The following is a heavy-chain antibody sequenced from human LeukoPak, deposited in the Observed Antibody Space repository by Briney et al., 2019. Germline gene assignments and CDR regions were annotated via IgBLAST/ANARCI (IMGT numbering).Heavy chain of an antibody. CDR2: ISAYNGNT. V-gene: IGHV1-18*01. Sequence: ASVKVSCKASGYTFTSYAMHWVRQAPGQGLEWMGWISAYNGNTNYAQKLQGRVTMTTDTSTSTAYMELRSLRSDDTAVYYCARELPNYDFWSGDAFDIWGQGTMVTASS. J-gene: IGHJ3*02. CDR3: ARELPNYDFWSGDAFDI. CDR1: GYTFTSYA. D-gene: IGHD3-3*01.